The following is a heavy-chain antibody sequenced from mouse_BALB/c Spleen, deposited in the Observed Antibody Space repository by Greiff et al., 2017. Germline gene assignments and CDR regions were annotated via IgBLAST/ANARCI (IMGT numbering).Heavy chain of an antibody. Sequence: EVKLVESGPSLVKPSQTLSLTCSVTGDSITSGYWNWIRKFPGNKLEYMGYISYSGSTYYNPSLKSRISITRDTSKNQYYLQLNSVTTEDTATYYCARPYGNYLGFAYWGQGTLVTVSA. V-gene: IGHV3-8*02. D-gene: IGHD2-1*01. CDR2: ISYSGST. CDR3: ARPYGNYLGFAY. J-gene: IGHJ3*01. CDR1: GDSITSGY.